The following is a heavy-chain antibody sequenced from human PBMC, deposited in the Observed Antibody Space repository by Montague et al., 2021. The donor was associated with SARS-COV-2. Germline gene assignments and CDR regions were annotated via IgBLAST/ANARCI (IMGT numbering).Heavy chain of an antibody. CDR1: GDSISRNNLY. CDR3: TIEGHITTICSGCPRNWFDP. D-gene: IGHD2-2*01. V-gene: IGHV4-61*02. Sequence: TLSLTCTLSGDSISRNNLYWTWIRQPAGKGLEWIGRISTTGSPEYNPSLKSRVTLSLDTSKNQFSLRLSSVTAADTAMYYCTIEGHITTICSGCPRNWFDPWGQGTLVVVSS. CDR2: ISTTGSP. J-gene: IGHJ5*02.